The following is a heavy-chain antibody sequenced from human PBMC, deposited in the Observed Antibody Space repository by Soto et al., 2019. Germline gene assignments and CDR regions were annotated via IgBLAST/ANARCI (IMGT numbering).Heavy chain of an antibody. J-gene: IGHJ5*02. CDR3: AKSHYDSSGYYIFDH. D-gene: IGHD3-22*01. CDR1: GGSISGRC. CDR2: FCYTGST. Sequence: PSETLSLTCTVSGGSISGRCWSWVRQSPGKGLEWIGYFCYTGSTNYNPSLKSRVTISVDRSKTQCSLKLTSVTAADTAAYYCAKSHYDSSGYYIFDHWGQGTLVTVSS. V-gene: IGHV4-59*01.